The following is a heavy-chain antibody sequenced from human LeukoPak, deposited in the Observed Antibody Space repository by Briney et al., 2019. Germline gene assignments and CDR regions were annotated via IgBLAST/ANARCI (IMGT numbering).Heavy chain of an antibody. V-gene: IGHV4-39*01. CDR2: IYYSGST. Sequence: SETLSLTCTVSGGSISSYYWGWIRQPPGKGLEWIGSIYYSGSTYYNPSLKSRVTISVDTSKNQFSLKLSSVTAADTAVYYCARWARSSGRYFDYWGQGTLVTVSS. J-gene: IGHJ4*02. D-gene: IGHD6-19*01. CDR3: ARWARSSGRYFDY. CDR1: GGSISSYY.